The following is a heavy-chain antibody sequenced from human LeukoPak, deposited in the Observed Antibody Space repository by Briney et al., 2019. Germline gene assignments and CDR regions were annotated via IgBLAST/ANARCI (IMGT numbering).Heavy chain of an antibody. V-gene: IGHV4-4*07. D-gene: IGHD3-22*01. CDR2: IYTSGST. J-gene: IGHJ4*02. CDR1: GGSISSYY. Sequence: PSETLSLTCTVSGGSISSYYWSWIPQPAGKGLEWIGRIYTSGSTNYNPSLKSRVTMSVDTSKNQFSLNLSSVTAADTAVYYCARADYYYDSSGYTYLFDYWGQGILVTVSS. CDR3: ARADYYYDSSGYTYLFDY.